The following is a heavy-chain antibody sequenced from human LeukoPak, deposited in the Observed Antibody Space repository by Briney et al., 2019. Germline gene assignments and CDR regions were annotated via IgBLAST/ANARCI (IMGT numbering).Heavy chain of an antibody. CDR2: ISNDGSNK. Sequence: GGSLRLSCAASGFTFSNYAIHWVRQAPGKGLEWVAVISNDGSNKYYADSVKGRFTISRDNSKNTVYLQMNSLRAENTAVYYCARHGNSGYDGAHFDYWGQGTLVTVSS. CDR1: GFTFSNYA. CDR3: ARHGNSGYDGAHFDY. V-gene: IGHV3-30-3*01. D-gene: IGHD5-12*01. J-gene: IGHJ4*02.